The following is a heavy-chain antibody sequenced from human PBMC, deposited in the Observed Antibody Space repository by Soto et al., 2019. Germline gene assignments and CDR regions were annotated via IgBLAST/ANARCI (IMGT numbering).Heavy chain of an antibody. Sequence: SVKVSCKASGYTFTSYGISWVRQAPGQGLEWMGGIIPFFGTARYSQKFEDRITITADESTNTVYMDLRSLTSEDTAIYYCAKSAPMDAGDKYYYDFWGQGALVTVSS. V-gene: IGHV1-69*13. CDR3: AKSAPMDAGDKYYYDF. D-gene: IGHD4-17*01. CDR2: IIPFFGTA. CDR1: GYTFTSYG. J-gene: IGHJ4*02.